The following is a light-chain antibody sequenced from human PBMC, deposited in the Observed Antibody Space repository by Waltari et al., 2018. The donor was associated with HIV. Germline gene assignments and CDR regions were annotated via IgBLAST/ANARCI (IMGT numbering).Light chain of an antibody. CDR3: SSYTTIYTWV. CDR1: TSDIGEYNY. CDR2: EVS. V-gene: IGLV2-14*01. Sequence: QSALTQPASVSGSPGQSITISCTGTTSDIGEYNYVSGFQHHPAKAPKLIIFEVSNPPAGVSTSFSGSKSGNTASLPVSGLQAEDEADYYCSSYTTIYTWVFGGGTKLTVL. J-gene: IGLJ3*02.